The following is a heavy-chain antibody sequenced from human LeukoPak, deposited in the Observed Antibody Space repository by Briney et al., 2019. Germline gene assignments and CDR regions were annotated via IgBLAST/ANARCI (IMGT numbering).Heavy chain of an antibody. Sequence: SETLSLTCAVYGGSFSGYYWSWIRQPPGKGLEWIGEINHSGSTNYNPSLKSRVTISVDTSKNQFSMKLRSVTAADTAVYYCARGGWSAFDIWGQGTMVTVSS. CDR2: INHSGST. CDR1: GGSFSGYY. D-gene: IGHD3-3*01. J-gene: IGHJ3*02. V-gene: IGHV4-34*01. CDR3: ARGGWSAFDI.